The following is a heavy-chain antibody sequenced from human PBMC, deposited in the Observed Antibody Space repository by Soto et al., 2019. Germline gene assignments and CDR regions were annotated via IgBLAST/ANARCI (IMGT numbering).Heavy chain of an antibody. CDR1: GFTFSSYG. J-gene: IGHJ4*02. Sequence: QVQLVESGGGVVQPGRSLRLSCAASGFTFSSYGMHWVRQAPGKGLEWVAVIWYDGSNKYYADSVKGRFTISRDNSKNTLYLQMNSLRAEDTAVYYCARPTMGSGSYLIDYWGQPTLVTVSS. CDR2: IWYDGSNK. D-gene: IGHD1-26*01. CDR3: ARPTMGSGSYLIDY. V-gene: IGHV3-33*01.